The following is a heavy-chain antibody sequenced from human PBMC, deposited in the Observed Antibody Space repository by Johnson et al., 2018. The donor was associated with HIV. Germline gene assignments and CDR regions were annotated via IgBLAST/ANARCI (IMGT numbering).Heavy chain of an antibody. CDR1: GFTFSSYA. CDR2: ISYDGSNT. D-gene: IGHD6-13*01. V-gene: IGHV3-30-3*01. Sequence: QVLLVESGGGVVQPGRSLRLSCAASGFTFSSYAMHWVRQAPGKGLVWVAVISYDGSNTYYADSVKGRFTISRDNSKNTLYLQMNSLRVEDTALYYCARGKGAAAGLDAFDIWGQGSMVNFSS. CDR3: ARGKGAAAGLDAFDI. J-gene: IGHJ3*02.